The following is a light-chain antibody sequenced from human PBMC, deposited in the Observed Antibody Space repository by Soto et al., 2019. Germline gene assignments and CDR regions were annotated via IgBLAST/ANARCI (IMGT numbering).Light chain of an antibody. CDR2: GAS. J-gene: IGKJ2*01. Sequence: IVLTQSPATLSLSPGERATLSCRASQSVNSYLAWYQHKPGQAPRLLIYGASNRATGIPARFSGSGSGTDFTLTISSLEPEDVAVYYCQQRSNWPPYTFGQGTKLQIK. V-gene: IGKV3-11*01. CDR3: QQRSNWPPYT. CDR1: QSVNSY.